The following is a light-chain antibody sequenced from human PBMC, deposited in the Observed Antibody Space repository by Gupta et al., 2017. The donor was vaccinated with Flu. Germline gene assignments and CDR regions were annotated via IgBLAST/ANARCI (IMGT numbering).Light chain of an antibody. V-gene: IGLV2-8*01. Sequence: QSAPTQPPSAPAPPGPAVTISCTETSSEVCGYNYVSLYQQHPGKAPKLMIYEVSKRPSGVPDRFSGSRSGNSASLTVSGLQAEEEADYYCSSFAGSNNSVVFGGGTKLTVL. CDR2: EVS. J-gene: IGLJ2*01. CDR3: SSFAGSNNSVV. CDR1: SSEVCGYNY.